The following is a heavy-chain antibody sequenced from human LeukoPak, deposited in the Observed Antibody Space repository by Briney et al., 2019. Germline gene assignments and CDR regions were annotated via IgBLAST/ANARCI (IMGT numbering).Heavy chain of an antibody. CDR3: AKDIPLYSGSYYSIYFQH. CDR2: ISYDGSNK. V-gene: IGHV3-30*04. Sequence: GGSLRLSCAASGFTFSDYAMHWVRQVPGKGLEWVAVISYDGSNKYYADSVKGRFTISRDNSKNTLYLQMNSLRAEDTAVYYCAKDIPLYSGSYYSIYFQHWGQGTLVTVSS. CDR1: GFTFSDYA. D-gene: IGHD1-26*01. J-gene: IGHJ1*01.